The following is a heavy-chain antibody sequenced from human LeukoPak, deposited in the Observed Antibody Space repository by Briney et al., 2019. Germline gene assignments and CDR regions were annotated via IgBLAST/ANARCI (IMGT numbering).Heavy chain of an antibody. D-gene: IGHD3-3*01. CDR1: GFTVGSNC. CDR3: ARDWSDGFDY. J-gene: IGHJ4*02. V-gene: IGHV3-66*01. CDR2: IYSGGST. Sequence: QAGGSLRLSCAASGFTVGSNCMSWVRQAPGKGLEWVSVIYSGGSTYYADSVKGRFTISRDNSKNTLYLQMNSLRAEDTAVYYCARDWSDGFDYWGQGTLVTVSS.